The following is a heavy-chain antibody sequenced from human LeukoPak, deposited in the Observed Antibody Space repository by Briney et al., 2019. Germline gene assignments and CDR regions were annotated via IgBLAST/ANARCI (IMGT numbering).Heavy chain of an antibody. D-gene: IGHD6-13*01. V-gene: IGHV3-23*01. CDR2: ISGSGGST. J-gene: IGHJ5*02. CDR1: GYSFSLYA. CDR3: AKEPAGSWYPYNWFDP. Sequence: GGSLRLSCAASGYSFSLYAMSWVRQAPGKGLEWVSAISGSGGSTYYADSVRGRFTISRDNSKNTLYLQMNSLRAEDTAVYYCAKEPAGSWYPYNWFDPWGQGTLVTVSS.